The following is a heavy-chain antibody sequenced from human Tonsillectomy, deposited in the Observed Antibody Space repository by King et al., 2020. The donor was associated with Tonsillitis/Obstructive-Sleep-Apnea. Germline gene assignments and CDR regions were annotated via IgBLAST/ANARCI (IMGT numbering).Heavy chain of an antibody. J-gene: IGHJ1*01. CDR2: INHSGSA. Sequence: VQLQQWGAGLLKPSETLSLTCAVSSESFRAYYWAWIRQPPGKGLEWIGEINHSGSANYNPSLKSRVTMSVETAKNQFSLKLSSVTAADTAVYYCATVGFSEWLSENFHQWGQGTLVTVSS. V-gene: IGHV4-34*01. D-gene: IGHD3-3*02. CDR1: SESFRAYY. CDR3: ATVGFSEWLSENFHQ.